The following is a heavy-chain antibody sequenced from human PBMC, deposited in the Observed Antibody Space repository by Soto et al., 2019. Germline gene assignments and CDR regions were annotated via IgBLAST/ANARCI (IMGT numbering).Heavy chain of an antibody. D-gene: IGHD5-12*01. CDR3: ASPLLGAGYHSFDI. V-gene: IGHV3-21*01. CDR2: ISSSSYI. CDR1: GFTFSSYS. Sequence: GGSLRLSCAASGFTFSSYSMNWVRQAPGKGLEWVSSISSSSYIYYADSVKGRFTISRDNAKNSLYLQMNSLRAEDTAVYYCASPLLGAGYHSFDIWGQGTMVTVSS. J-gene: IGHJ3*02.